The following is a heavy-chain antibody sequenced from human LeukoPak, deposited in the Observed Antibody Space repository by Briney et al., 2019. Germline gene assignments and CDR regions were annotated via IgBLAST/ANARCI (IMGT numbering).Heavy chain of an antibody. D-gene: IGHD6-25*01. CDR1: GGSISSYY. CDR2: IYYSGST. Sequence: SETLSLTCTVSGGSISSYYWSWIRQPPGKGLEWIGYIYYSGSTNYNPSLKSRVTISVDTTKNQFSLKLSSVTAADTAVYYCARVRPSQRAFDIWGQGTMVTVSS. J-gene: IGHJ3*02. V-gene: IGHV4-59*01. CDR3: ARVRPSQRAFDI.